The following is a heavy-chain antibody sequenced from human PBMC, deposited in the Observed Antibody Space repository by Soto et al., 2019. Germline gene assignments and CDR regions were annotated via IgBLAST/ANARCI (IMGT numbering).Heavy chain of an antibody. V-gene: IGHV3-23*01. CDR1: GFTFSIYA. CDR2: ISGSGGST. J-gene: IGHJ2*01. D-gene: IGHD4-17*01. Sequence: EVQLLESGGGLVQPGGSLRLSCAASGFTFSIYAMNWVRQAPGKGLEWVSVISGSGGSTYYADSVKGRSTISRDNSKNTLYLQMNSLRAEDPAVYYCARRTVGWYFDLWGRGTLVTVSS. CDR3: ARRTVGWYFDL.